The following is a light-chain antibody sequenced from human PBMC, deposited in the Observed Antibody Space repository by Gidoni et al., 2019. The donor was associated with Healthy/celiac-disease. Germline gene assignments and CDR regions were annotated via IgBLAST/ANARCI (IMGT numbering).Light chain of an antibody. CDR3: KQAIQTPKT. V-gene: IGKV2-28*01. CDR2: LGY. Sequence: IVITQSPLFLPVTPGEPASLPCRSSQSLLHSNGYNYLDWYLQKPGQSPQLLIYLGYNRASGVPDRCSGSGSGTDFTLKSSRVEAEDVGVYYCKQAIQTPKTFGQGTKVEIK. CDR1: QSLLHSNGYNY. J-gene: IGKJ1*01.